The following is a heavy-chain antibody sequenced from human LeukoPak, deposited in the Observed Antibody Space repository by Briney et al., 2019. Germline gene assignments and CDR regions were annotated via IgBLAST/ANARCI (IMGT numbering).Heavy chain of an antibody. Sequence: GGSLRLSCAASGFTISSYWMHWVRQAPGKGLVWVSHVNSDGSNTNYADSVKGRFTISRDNAKNTLYLQMNSLRAEETAVYYCARAGPSSSWHQFDYWGQGTLVTVSS. CDR3: ARAGPSSSWHQFDY. V-gene: IGHV3-74*01. CDR1: GFTISSYW. J-gene: IGHJ4*02. D-gene: IGHD6-13*01. CDR2: VNSDGSNT.